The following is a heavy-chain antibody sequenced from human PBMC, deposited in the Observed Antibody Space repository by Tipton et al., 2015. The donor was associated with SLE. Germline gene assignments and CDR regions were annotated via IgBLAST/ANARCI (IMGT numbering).Heavy chain of an antibody. CDR1: GASITTSEYF. CDR3: ARGIVAAFFY. CDR2: FYYGGNT. D-gene: IGHD6-6*01. V-gene: IGHV4-39*07. J-gene: IGHJ4*02. Sequence: LRLSCTVSGASITTSEYFWGWIRQPPGKGLEWIGIFYYGGNTYYNPSLKSPVSISAGTSKKQFSLKLRSVTAADTAVYYCARGIVAAFFYWGQGTLVTVSS.